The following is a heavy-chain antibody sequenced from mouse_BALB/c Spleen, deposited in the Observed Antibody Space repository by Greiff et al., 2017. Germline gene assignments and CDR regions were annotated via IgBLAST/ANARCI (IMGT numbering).Heavy chain of an antibody. J-gene: IGHJ3*01. CDR1: GYAFSSYW. CDR3: ARLEVAWFAY. V-gene: IGHV1-80*01. Sequence: QVQLKQSGAELVRPGSSVKISCKASGYAFSSYWMNWVKQRPGQGLEWIGQIYPGDGDTNYNGKFKGKATLTADKSSSTAYMQLSSLTSEDSAVYFCARLEVAWFAYWGQGTLVTVSA. D-gene: IGHD1-1*02. CDR2: IYPGDGDT.